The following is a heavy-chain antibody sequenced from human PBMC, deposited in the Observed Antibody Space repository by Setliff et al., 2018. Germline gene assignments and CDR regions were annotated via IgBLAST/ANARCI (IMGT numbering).Heavy chain of an antibody. CDR1: GFTFSSYG. D-gene: IGHD2-2*02. CDR2: ISSSSTTI. V-gene: IGHV3-48*01. CDR3: ARSSAPIKRDYMDV. Sequence: GGSLRLSCAASGFTFSSYGMNWVRQAPGKGLEWLSYISSSSTTIYYADSVKGRFTVSRDNAKNSLYLQMNSLRADDAAVYYCARSSAPIKRDYMDVWGKGTTVTISS. J-gene: IGHJ6*03.